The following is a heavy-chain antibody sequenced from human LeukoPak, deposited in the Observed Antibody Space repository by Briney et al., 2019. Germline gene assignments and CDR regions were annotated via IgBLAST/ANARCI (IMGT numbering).Heavy chain of an antibody. Sequence: SETLSLTCTVSGGSTSSSSYYWGWIRQPPGKGLEWIGSIYYSGSTYYNPSLKSRVTISVDTSKNQFSLKLSSVTAADTAVYYCARAYCSGGSCYGSYMDVWGKGTTVTVSS. CDR1: GGSTSSSSYY. J-gene: IGHJ6*03. CDR2: IYYSGST. V-gene: IGHV4-39*07. CDR3: ARAYCSGGSCYGSYMDV. D-gene: IGHD2-15*01.